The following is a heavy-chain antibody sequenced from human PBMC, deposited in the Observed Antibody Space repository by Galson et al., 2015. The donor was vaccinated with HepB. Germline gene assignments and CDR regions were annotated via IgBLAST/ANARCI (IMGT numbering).Heavy chain of an antibody. CDR2: IKKDGSEK. CDR1: EFTFSIYW. V-gene: IGHV3-7*03. D-gene: IGHD5-12*01. J-gene: IGHJ4*02. Sequence: SLRLSCAASEFTFSIYWMSWVRQAPEKGLEWMASIKKDGSEKIYVDSVKGRFTISRDNAKNSLHLQMNSLRAEDTAVYFCARGGSDFDYWGRGTLVTVSS. CDR3: ARGGSDFDY.